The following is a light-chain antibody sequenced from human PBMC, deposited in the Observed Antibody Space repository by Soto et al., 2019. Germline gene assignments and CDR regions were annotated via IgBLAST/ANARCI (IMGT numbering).Light chain of an antibody. CDR2: GAS. Sequence: EIVMTQSPATLSLSPGERATLSCRASQSVSSNLVWYQQKPGQAPRLLIYGASTRATGIPARFSGSGSGTELTLTISSLQSEDFAVYYCQQYNNWPPTFGQGTKVDIK. CDR1: QSVSSN. CDR3: QQYNNWPPT. V-gene: IGKV3-15*01. J-gene: IGKJ1*01.